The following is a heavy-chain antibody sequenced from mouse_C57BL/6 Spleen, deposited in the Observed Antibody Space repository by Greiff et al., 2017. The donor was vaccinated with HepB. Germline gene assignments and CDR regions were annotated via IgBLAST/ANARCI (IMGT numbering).Heavy chain of an antibody. V-gene: IGHV1-15*01. CDR2: IDPETGGT. Sequence: QVQLKESGAELVRPGASVTLSCKASGYTFTDYEMHWVKQTPVHGLEWIGAIDPETGGTAYNQKFKGKAILTADKSSSTAYMELRSLTSEDSAVYYCTRKGIYDGYYLFAYWGQGTLVTVSA. CDR1: GYTFTDYE. CDR3: TRKGIYDGYYLFAY. D-gene: IGHD2-3*01. J-gene: IGHJ3*01.